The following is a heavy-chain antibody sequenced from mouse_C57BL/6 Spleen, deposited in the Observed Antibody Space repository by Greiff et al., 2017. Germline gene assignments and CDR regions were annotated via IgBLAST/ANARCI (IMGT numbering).Heavy chain of an antibody. CDR3: ARRGTEYAIDY. J-gene: IGHJ4*01. Sequence: QVQLQQSGAELAKPGASVTLSCKASGYTFTSYCIDWVKQSPGQGLEWIGYFNPGSGYTKYNQKFKDKATLTAEKSSSTDYMQLSSLTYEDTAVYYCARRGTEYAIDYWGQGTTVTVSS. CDR2: FNPGSGYT. V-gene: IGHV1-7*01. CDR1: GYTFTSYC.